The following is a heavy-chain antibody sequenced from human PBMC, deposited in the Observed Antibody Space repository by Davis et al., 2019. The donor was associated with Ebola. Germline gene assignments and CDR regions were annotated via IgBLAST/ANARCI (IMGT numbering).Heavy chain of an antibody. J-gene: IGHJ4*02. CDR2: INHSGST. V-gene: IGHV4-34*01. CDR3: AREPSGWYIRVRSFDY. Sequence: PSETLSLTCAVYGGSFSGYYWSWIRQPPGKGLEWIGEINHSGSTNYNPSLKSRVTISVDTSKNQFSLKLSSVTAADTAVYYCAREPSGWYIRVRSFDYWGQGTLVTVSS. CDR1: GGSFSGYY. D-gene: IGHD6-19*01.